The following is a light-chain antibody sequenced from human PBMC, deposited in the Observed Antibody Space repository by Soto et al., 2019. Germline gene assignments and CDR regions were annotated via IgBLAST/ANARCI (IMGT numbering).Light chain of an antibody. V-gene: IGLV2-14*01. CDR2: EFS. CDR3: MSYTTSSAGV. J-gene: IGLJ3*02. CDR1: SSDVGGYKY. Sequence: QSALTQPASVSGSPGQSIPISCTGTSSDVGGYKYVSWYQQYPGKAPKLIIYEFSSRPSGVSNRFSGSKSGNTASLTISGLQAEDDGNYYCMSYTTSSAGVFGGGTKLTVL.